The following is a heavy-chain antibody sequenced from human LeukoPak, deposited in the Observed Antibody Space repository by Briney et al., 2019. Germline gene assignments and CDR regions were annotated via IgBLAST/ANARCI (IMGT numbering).Heavy chain of an antibody. Sequence: GGSLRLSCAASGFTFSSYAMGWVRQAPGKGLEWVSAISGSGGSTYYADSVKGRFTISRDNSKNTLYLQMNSLRAEDTAVYYCANSPYGWYDGSGYEERVDYWGQGTLVTVSS. J-gene: IGHJ4*02. V-gene: IGHV3-23*01. CDR1: GFTFSSYA. D-gene: IGHD3-22*01. CDR3: ANSPYGWYDGSGYEERVDY. CDR2: ISGSGGST.